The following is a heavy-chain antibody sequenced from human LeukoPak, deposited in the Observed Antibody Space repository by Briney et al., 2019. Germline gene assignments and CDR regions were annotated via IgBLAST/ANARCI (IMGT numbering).Heavy chain of an antibody. V-gene: IGHV1-18*01. J-gene: IGHJ4*02. D-gene: IGHD4-17*01. CDR1: GYSFTNYD. CDR3: AKAFQSITTVTTYFDY. Sequence: ASVKLSCKASGYSFTNYDINWVRQATGQGLEWMGWISAYNGNTNYAKKLQGRVTMTTDTPTSTAYMELRSLRSDEPAVYYCAKAFQSITTVTTYFDYWGQGTLVTVSS. CDR2: ISAYNGNT.